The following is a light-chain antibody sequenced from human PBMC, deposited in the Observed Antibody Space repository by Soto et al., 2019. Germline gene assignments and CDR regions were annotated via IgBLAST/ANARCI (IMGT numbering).Light chain of an antibody. Sequence: QSALTQPPSASGSPGQSVTISCTGTSSDVGSYNYVSWYQQNPGKAPKLMIDEVSKWHSGVPDRFSGSKSGNTASLTVSGLQAEDEADYDCSSYAGSNNFHVVFGGGTKLTVL. CDR3: SSYAGSNNFHVV. J-gene: IGLJ2*01. CDR2: EVS. CDR1: SSDVGSYNY. V-gene: IGLV2-8*01.